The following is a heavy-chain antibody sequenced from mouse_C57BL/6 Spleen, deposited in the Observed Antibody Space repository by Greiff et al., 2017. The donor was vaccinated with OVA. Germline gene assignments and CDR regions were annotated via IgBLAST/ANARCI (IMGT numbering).Heavy chain of an antibody. D-gene: IGHD3-1*01. V-gene: IGHV6-3*01. CDR3: TVTGQGLYYAMDY. Sequence: EVKLVESGGGLVQPGGSMKLSCVASGFTFSNYWMNWVRQSPEKGLEWVAQIRLKSDNYATHYAESVKGRFTISRDDSKSSVYLQMNNLRAEDTGIYYCTVTGQGLYYAMDYWGQGTSVTVSS. CDR1: GFTFSNYW. J-gene: IGHJ4*01. CDR2: IRLKSDNYAT.